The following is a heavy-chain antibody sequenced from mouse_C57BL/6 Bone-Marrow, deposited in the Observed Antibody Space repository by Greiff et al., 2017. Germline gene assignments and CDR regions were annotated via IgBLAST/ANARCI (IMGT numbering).Heavy chain of an antibody. D-gene: IGHD2-5*01. CDR3: ARGSNSDFDY. V-gene: IGHV1-53*01. Sequence: VQLQQSGAELARPGASVKLSCKASGYTFTSYGISWVKQRPGQGLEWIGNINPSNGGTNYNEKFKSKATLTVDKSSSTAYMQLSSLTSEDSAVYYCARGSNSDFDYWGQGTTLTVSS. CDR2: INPSNGGT. J-gene: IGHJ2*01. CDR1: GYTFTSYG.